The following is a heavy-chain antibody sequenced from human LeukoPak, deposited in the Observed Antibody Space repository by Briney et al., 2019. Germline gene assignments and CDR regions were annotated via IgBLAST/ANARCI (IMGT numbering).Heavy chain of an antibody. V-gene: IGHV4-39*01. CDR3: ASSVVVTAMAIDY. J-gene: IGHJ4*02. CDR2: IYYSGST. CDR1: GGSISSSSYY. D-gene: IGHD2-21*02. Sequence: SETLSLTCTVSGGSISSSSYYWGWIRQPPGKGLEWIGSIYYSGSTYYNPSLKSRVTISVDTSKNQFSLKLSSVTAADTAVYYCASSVVVTAMAIDYWGQGTLVTVSS.